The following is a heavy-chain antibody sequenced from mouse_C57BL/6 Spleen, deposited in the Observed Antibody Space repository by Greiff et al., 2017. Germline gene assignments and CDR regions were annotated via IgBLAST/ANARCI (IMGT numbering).Heavy chain of an antibody. V-gene: IGHV1-26*01. CDR3: ARGDYGSSPLDY. CDR2: INPNNGGT. Sequence: EVQLQQSGPELVKPGASVKISCKASGYTFTDYYMNWVKQSHGKSLEWIGDINPNNGGTSYNQKFKGKATLTVDKSSSTAYMELRSLTSEDSAVYYCARGDYGSSPLDYWGQGTTLTVSS. J-gene: IGHJ2*01. D-gene: IGHD1-1*01. CDR1: GYTFTDYY.